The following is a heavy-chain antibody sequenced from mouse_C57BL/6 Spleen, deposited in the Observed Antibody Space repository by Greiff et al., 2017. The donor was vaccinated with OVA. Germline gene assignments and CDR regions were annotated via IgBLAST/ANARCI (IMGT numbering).Heavy chain of an antibody. J-gene: IGHJ4*01. Sequence: VQLQQSGAELARPGASVKLSCKASGYTFTSYGIRWVKQRPGQGLEWIGEIYPRSGNTYYNEKFKGKATLTADKSSSTAYLELRSLTSEAAAVYFGARSGRNWEEEDMDYWGQGTSVTVSS. CDR2: IYPRSGNT. CDR1: GYTFTSYG. D-gene: IGHD4-1*02. CDR3: ARSGRNWEEEDMDY. V-gene: IGHV1-81*01.